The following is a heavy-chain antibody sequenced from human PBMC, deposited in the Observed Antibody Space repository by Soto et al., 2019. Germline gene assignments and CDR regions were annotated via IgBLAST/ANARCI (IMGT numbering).Heavy chain of an antibody. J-gene: IGHJ4*02. CDR2: INAGNGNT. V-gene: IGHV1-3*05. CDR1: GYTFTSYA. CDR3: ASESYGGEFDY. D-gene: IGHD4-17*01. Sequence: QVQLVQSGAEEKKPGASVKVSCKASGYTFTSYAMHWVRQAPGQRLEWMGWINAGNGNTKYSQKFQGRVTITRYTAASTAYLELSSLRSEDTAVYYCASESYGGEFDYWGQGTLVTVSS.